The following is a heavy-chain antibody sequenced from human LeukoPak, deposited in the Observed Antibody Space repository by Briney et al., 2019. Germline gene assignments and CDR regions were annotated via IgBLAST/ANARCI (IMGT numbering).Heavy chain of an antibody. D-gene: IGHD5-12*01. J-gene: IGHJ4*02. Sequence: GGSLRLSCAASGFTFSSYAMSWVRQAPGKGLEWVSAISGSGGSTYYADSVKGRFTISRDNSKNTLYLQMNSLRAEDTAVYYCAKFYHWESRLSNALQDIVAKKNRFDYWGQGTLVTVSS. CDR1: GFTFSSYA. CDR3: AKFYHWESRLSNALQDIVAKKNRFDY. V-gene: IGHV3-23*01. CDR2: ISGSGGST.